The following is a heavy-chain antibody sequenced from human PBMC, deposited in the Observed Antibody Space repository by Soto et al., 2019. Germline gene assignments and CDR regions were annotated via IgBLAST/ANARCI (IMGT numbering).Heavy chain of an antibody. CDR1: GFTFSNAW. D-gene: IGHD3-22*01. CDR2: IKSKTDGGTT. Sequence: GESLKISCAASGFTFSNAWMSWVRQAPGKGLEWVGRIKSKTDGGTTDYAAPVKGRFTISRDDSKNTLYLQMNSLKTEDTAVYYCTTGASHMIVVATGYWGQGTLVTVSS. CDR3: TTGASHMIVVATGY. V-gene: IGHV3-15*01. J-gene: IGHJ4*02.